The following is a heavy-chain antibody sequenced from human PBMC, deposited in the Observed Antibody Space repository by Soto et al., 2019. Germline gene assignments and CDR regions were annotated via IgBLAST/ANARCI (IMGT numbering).Heavy chain of an antibody. CDR3: SRSRDRRTSLEIYYYYYYGMDV. Sequence: HVQLVQSGAEVKKPGSSVKVSCKASGGTFSSYAISWVRQAPGHGLEWMGGIIPISGTENYAQKFQGRVTIAADESTSTAYLELSSLRSEDTAGYYCSRSRDRRTSLEIYYYYYYGMDVGGHGSTVTFSS. D-gene: IGHD2-2*01. CDR1: GGTFSSYA. J-gene: IGHJ6*02. V-gene: IGHV1-69*01. CDR2: IIPISGTE.